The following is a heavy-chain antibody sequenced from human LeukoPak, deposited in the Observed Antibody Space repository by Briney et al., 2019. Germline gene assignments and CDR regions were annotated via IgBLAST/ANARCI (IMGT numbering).Heavy chain of an antibody. D-gene: IGHD6-19*01. CDR1: GYSISSGYY. V-gene: IGHV4-38-2*02. Sequence: PSETLSLTCTVSGYSISSGYYWGWIRQPPGKGLEWIGSIYYSGSTYYNPSLKSRVTISVDTSKNQFSLKLSSVTAADTAVYYCARLRGSGTDYWGQGTLVTVSS. J-gene: IGHJ4*02. CDR3: ARLRGSGTDY. CDR2: IYYSGST.